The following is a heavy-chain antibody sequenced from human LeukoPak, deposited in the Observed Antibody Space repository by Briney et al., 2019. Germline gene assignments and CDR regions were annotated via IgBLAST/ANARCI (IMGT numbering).Heavy chain of an antibody. D-gene: IGHD3-10*01. CDR2: IYYVGNT. V-gene: IGHV4-39*07. Sequence: PSETLSLTCTVSSGSISSSNYFWGWIRQPPGKGLEWIGIIYYVGNTYYNPSLKSRVTISVDTSKNQFSLKLSSVTAADTAVYYCAGTMVRGVIGGWFDPWGQGTLVTVSS. CDR1: SGSISSSNYF. J-gene: IGHJ5*02. CDR3: AGTMVRGVIGGWFDP.